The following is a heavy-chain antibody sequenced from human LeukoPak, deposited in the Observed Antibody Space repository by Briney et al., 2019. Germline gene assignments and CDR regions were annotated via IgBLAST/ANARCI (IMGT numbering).Heavy chain of an antibody. CDR1: GYTFTSYG. V-gene: IGHV1-18*01. Sequence: ASVKVSCKASGYTFTSYGISWVRQAPGQGLEWMGWISAYNGNTNYAQKLQGRVTMTTDTSTSTAYMELRSLRSDDTAVYYCVVVVPAALPDHFDYWGQGTLVTVSS. D-gene: IGHD2-2*01. CDR3: VVVVPAALPDHFDY. J-gene: IGHJ4*02. CDR2: ISAYNGNT.